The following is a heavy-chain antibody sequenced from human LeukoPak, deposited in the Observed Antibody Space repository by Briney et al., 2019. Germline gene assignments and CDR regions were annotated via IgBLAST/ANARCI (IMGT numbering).Heavy chain of an antibody. Sequence: SVKVSCKASGGTFSSYAISWVRQAPGQGLEWMGGIIPIFGTANYAQKFQGKVTITADESTSTAYMELSSLRSEDTAVYYCARPAGGGYSYGRFDYWGQGTLVTVSS. V-gene: IGHV1-69*13. CDR1: GGTFSSYA. D-gene: IGHD5-18*01. CDR3: ARPAGGGYSYGRFDY. CDR2: IIPIFGTA. J-gene: IGHJ4*02.